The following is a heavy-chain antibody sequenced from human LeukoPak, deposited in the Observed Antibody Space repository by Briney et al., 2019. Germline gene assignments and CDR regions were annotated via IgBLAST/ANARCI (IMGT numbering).Heavy chain of an antibody. Sequence: ASVKVSCKASGYTFTSYDINWVRQATGQGLEWMGWMNPNSGNTGYAQKFQGRVTITRNTSISIAYMELSSLRSEDTAVYYCARGCHYYGSGSYYLQYYYYYYMDVWGKGTTVTVSS. CDR3: ARGCHYYGSGSYYLQYYYYYYMDV. J-gene: IGHJ6*03. CDR2: MNPNSGNT. D-gene: IGHD3-10*01. CDR1: GYTFTSYD. V-gene: IGHV1-8*03.